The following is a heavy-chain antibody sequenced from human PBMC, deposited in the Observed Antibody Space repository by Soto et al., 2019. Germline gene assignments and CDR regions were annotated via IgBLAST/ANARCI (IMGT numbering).Heavy chain of an antibody. V-gene: IGHV1-3*01. CDR2: INAGNGNT. D-gene: IGHD3-9*01. CDR1: GYTFTSYA. Sequence: QVQLVQSGAEVKKPGASVKVSCKASGYTFTSYAMHWVRQAPGQRLEWMGWINAGNGNTKYSQKFQGRVTITRDTSASTAALELCSLRSEDTAVYYCARGEGWLRPRSPWGQGTLVTVSS. J-gene: IGHJ5*02. CDR3: ARGEGWLRPRSP.